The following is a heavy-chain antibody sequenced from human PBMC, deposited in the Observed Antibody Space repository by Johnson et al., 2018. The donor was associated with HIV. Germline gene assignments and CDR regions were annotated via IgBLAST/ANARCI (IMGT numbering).Heavy chain of an antibody. J-gene: IGHJ3*02. D-gene: IGHD1-26*01. V-gene: IGHV3-15*01. CDR1: GFTFSSYD. CDR3: ARDPAQGWVGAPRDAFDI. CDR2: IKSKTDGGTT. Sequence: EVQLVESGGGLVQPGGSLRLSCAASGFTFSSYDMHWVRQAPGKGLEWVGRIKSKTDGGTTDYAAPVKGRFAISRDDSKNTLYLQMNSLRAEDTAVYYCARDPAQGWVGAPRDAFDIWGQGTMVTVSS.